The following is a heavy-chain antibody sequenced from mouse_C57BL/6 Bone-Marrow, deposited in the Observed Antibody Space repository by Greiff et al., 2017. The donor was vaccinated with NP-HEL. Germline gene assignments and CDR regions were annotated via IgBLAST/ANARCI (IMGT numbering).Heavy chain of an antibody. D-gene: IGHD1-1*01. V-gene: IGHV3-1*01. CDR3: ARLSTTVGPYYFDD. J-gene: IGHJ2*01. CDR1: GYSITSGYD. Sequence: EVKLVESGPGMVKPSQSLSLTCTVTGYSITSGYDWHWIRHFPGNKLEWMGYISYSGSTNYNPSLKSRISITHATSKNHFFLKLNSVTTEDTATYYCARLSTTVGPYYFDDWGQGTTLTVSS. CDR2: ISYSGST.